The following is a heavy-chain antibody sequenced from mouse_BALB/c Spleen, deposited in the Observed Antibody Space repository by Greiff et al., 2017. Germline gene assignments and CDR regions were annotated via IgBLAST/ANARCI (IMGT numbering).Heavy chain of an antibody. D-gene: IGHD2-12*01. CDR2: IDPANGNT. J-gene: IGHJ4*01. Sequence: EVQLQQSGAELVKPGASVKLSCTASGFNIKDTYMHWVKQRPEQGLEWIGRIDPANGNTKYDPKFQGKATITADTSSNTAYLQLSSLTSEDTAVYYCARTYDASYYAMDYWGQGTSVTVSS. CDR1: GFNIKDTY. CDR3: ARTYDASYYAMDY. V-gene: IGHV14-3*02.